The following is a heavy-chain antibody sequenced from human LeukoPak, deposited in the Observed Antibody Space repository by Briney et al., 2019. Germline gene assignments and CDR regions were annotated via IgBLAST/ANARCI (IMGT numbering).Heavy chain of an antibody. J-gene: IGHJ4*02. CDR2: INTDGSST. D-gene: IGHD6-6*01. CDR1: GFTFNNYW. CDR3: ARGYSSSYRIDY. V-gene: IGHV3-74*01. Sequence: PGGSLRLSCAAFGFTFNNYWMHWVRQAPGKGLVWVSRINTDGSSTTYADSVKGRFTISRDNAKNTLYLQMNSLSAEDTAVYYCARGYSSSYRIDYWGQGTLVTVSS.